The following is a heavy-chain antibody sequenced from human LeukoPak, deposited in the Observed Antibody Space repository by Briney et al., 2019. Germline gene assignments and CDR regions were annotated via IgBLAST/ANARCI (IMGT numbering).Heavy chain of an antibody. V-gene: IGHV4-34*01. CDR1: GGSISSYY. J-gene: IGHJ4*02. D-gene: IGHD3-10*01. CDR3: ARVKYYYGSGIFDY. Sequence: SETLSLTCTVSGGSISSYYWSWIRQPPGKGLEWIGEISHSGSTNYNPSLKSRVTISVDTSKNQFSLKLSSVTAADTAVYYCARVKYYYGSGIFDYWGQGTLVTVSS. CDR2: ISHSGST.